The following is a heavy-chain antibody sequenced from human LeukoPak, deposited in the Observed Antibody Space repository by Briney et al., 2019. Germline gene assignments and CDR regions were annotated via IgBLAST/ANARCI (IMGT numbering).Heavy chain of an antibody. J-gene: IGHJ3*02. D-gene: IGHD3-16*02. CDR2: INQDGSTQ. CDR3: ARDRAIYDYVWGSYRIDAFDI. CDR1: GFPFSGYW. Sequence: QPGGSLRLSCAASGFPFSGYWMDWVRQAPGKGMEWVANINQDGSTQYYAASVKGRFTISRDNAKSSLYLQMNILRAEDTAVYYCARDRAIYDYVWGSYRIDAFDIWGQGTMVTVSS. V-gene: IGHV3-7*01.